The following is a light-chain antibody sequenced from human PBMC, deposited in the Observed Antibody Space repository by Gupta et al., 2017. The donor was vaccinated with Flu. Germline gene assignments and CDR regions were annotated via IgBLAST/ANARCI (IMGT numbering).Light chain of an antibody. CDR2: EVT. V-gene: IGLV2-14*01. Sequence: GKAPKLIIYEVTNRPSRVSTRFSGSKSGNTASLTISGLQAEDEAEYFCSSYATTNTLVFGSGTTVTV. CDR3: SSYATTNTLV. J-gene: IGLJ1*01.